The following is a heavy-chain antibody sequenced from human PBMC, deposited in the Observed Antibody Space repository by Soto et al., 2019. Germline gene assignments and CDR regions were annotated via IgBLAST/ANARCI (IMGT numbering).Heavy chain of an antibody. D-gene: IGHD2-21*02. CDR1: GGSISSYY. V-gene: IGHV4-59*01. CDR2: IYYSGST. CDR3: ARGRAYCGGDCYPEDAFDI. J-gene: IGHJ3*02. Sequence: LETLSLTCTVSGGSISSYYWSWIRQPPGKGLEWIGYIYYSGSTNYNPSLKSRVTISVDTSKNQFSLKLSSVTAADTAVYYCARGRAYCGGDCYPEDAFDIWGQGTMVTVSS.